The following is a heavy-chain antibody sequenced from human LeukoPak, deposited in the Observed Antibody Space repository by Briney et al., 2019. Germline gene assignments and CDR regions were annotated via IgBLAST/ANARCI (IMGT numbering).Heavy chain of an antibody. D-gene: IGHD1-26*01. CDR3: ARVLWGATAFDY. V-gene: IGHV1-2*02. Sequence: GASVKVSCKASGYTFNGHYMHWVRQAPGQGLEWMGWINPNNGDTLYAQKFQGRVTMTRDTSISTAYMELNRLRSDDTAVYYCARVLWGATAFDYWGQGTLVTVSS. CDR1: GYTFNGHY. J-gene: IGHJ4*02. CDR2: INPNNGDT.